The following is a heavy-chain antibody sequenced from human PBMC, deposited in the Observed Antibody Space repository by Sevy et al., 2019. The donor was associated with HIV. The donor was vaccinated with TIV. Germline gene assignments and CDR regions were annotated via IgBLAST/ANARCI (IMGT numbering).Heavy chain of an antibody. J-gene: IGHJ5*02. CDR1: GYTFTGYY. D-gene: IGHD1-20*01. CDR3: ARVEGGYNWNPIWFDP. Sequence: ASVKVSCKASGYTFTGYYMHWVRQAPGQGLEWMGRINPNSGGTNYAQKFQGRVTMTRDTSISTVYMELSRLRSDDTAVYYCARVEGGYNWNPIWFDPWGQGTLVTVSS. V-gene: IGHV1-2*06. CDR2: INPNSGGT.